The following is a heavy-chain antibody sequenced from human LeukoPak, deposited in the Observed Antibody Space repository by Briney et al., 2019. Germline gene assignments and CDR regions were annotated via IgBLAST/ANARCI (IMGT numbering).Heavy chain of an antibody. V-gene: IGHV4-34*01. CDR2: INHSGST. J-gene: IGHJ6*03. CDR1: GGSFSVYY. Sequence: SETLSLTCAVYGGSFSVYYWSWIRQPPGKGLEWIGEINHSGSTNYNPSLKSRVTISVDTSKNQFSLKLSSVTAADTAVYYCARVRYSSSYYYYYYYMDVWGKGTTVTVSS. CDR3: ARVRYSSSYYYYYYYMDV. D-gene: IGHD6-6*01.